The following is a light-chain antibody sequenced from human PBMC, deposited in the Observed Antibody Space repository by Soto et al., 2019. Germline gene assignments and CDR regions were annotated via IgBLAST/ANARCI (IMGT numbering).Light chain of an antibody. V-gene: IGKV3-15*01. Sequence: VMTQSPATLSVSPGERATLSCRASQSIRRNLAWYRHKPGQAPSLLIYETSTRATGVTARFSGSGSGTDFTLSISKLEPEDCAGYYLQQYGNSTRTVGGGPNVDSK. CDR3: QQYGNSTRT. CDR2: ETS. J-gene: IGKJ4*01. CDR1: QSIRRN.